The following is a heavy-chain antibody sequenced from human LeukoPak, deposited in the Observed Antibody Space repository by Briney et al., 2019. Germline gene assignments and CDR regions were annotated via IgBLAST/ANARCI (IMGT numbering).Heavy chain of an antibody. CDR2: IYHSGST. CDR3: XXDFQWXVQRXXXSXXXXDY. D-gene: IGHD6-19*01. V-gene: IGHV4-38-2*01. Sequence: SETLSLTCAVSNYSISSGYYWGWIRQPPGKGLEWIGTIYHSGSTYYSPSLKSRVTISVDTSKNQFSLKLSSVTAADTAMYYCXXDFQWXVQRXXXSXXXXDYW. J-gene: IGHJ4*01. CDR1: NYSISSGYY.